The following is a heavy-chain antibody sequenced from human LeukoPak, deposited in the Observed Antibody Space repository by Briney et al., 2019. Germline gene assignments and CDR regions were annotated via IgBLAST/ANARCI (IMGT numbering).Heavy chain of an antibody. CDR2: IYHSGST. J-gene: IGHJ1*01. CDR1: GGSINSRSHY. V-gene: IGHV4-39*01. CDR3: ARVVTGYSSSWSPVGYFQH. D-gene: IGHD6-13*01. Sequence: SETLSLTCTVSGGSINSRSHYWGWIRQPPGKGLEWIGSIYHSGSTYYNPSVKSRVTISVDTSKNKFSLKLSTVTAADTAVYYCARVVTGYSSSWSPVGYFQHWGQGTLVTVSS.